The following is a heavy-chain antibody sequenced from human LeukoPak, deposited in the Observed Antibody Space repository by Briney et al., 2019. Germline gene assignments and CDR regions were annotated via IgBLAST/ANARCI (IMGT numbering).Heavy chain of an antibody. CDR3: ARDHPRKYSGSYHFDY. V-gene: IGHV4-30-4*01. J-gene: IGHJ4*02. CDR2: IYYSGST. CDR1: GGSISSGDYY. Sequence: SETLSLTCTVSGGSISSGDYYWSWIRQPPGKGLKWIGYIYYSGSTYYNPSLKSRVTISVDTSKNQFSLKLSSVTAADTAVYYCARDHPRKYSGSYHFDYWGQGTLVTVSS. D-gene: IGHD1-26*01.